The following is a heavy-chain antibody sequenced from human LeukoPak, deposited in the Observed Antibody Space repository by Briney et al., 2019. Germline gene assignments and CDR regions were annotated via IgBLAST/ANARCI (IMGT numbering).Heavy chain of an antibody. CDR1: GFTFSSYW. V-gene: IGHV3-7*01. D-gene: IGHD6-19*01. CDR3: ARVPLVAGPYYFDY. J-gene: IGHJ4*02. Sequence: QPGGSLRLSCAAAGFTFSSYWMSWVRQAPGKGLEWVVNIKQDGSEKYYVDSVKGRFTISRDNARNSLYLQMNSLRAEDTAVYYCARVPLVAGPYYFDYWGQGTLVTVSS. CDR2: IKQDGSEK.